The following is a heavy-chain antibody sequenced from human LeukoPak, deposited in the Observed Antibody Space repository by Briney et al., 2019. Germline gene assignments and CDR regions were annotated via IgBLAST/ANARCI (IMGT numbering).Heavy chain of an antibody. CDR3: ARGRRTTSYFDY. Sequence: ASVKVSCKASGYTFTSYAMHWVRQAPGQRLEWMGWINAGNGNTKYSQKFQGRVTITRDTSASTAYMELSSLRSEDTAVYYCARGRRTTSYFDYWGQGTLVTVSS. CDR2: INAGNGNT. J-gene: IGHJ4*02. V-gene: IGHV1-3*01. CDR1: GYTFTSYA. D-gene: IGHD1-7*01.